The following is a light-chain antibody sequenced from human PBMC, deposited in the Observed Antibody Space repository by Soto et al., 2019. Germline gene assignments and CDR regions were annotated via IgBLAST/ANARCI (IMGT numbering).Light chain of an antibody. Sequence: EIGLKQSPATLSVPPGERATLSCSASQSISSNLAWYQQTPGQAPRLLMFRTSSRATGFPARFSGSGSGTEFNLTISSLQSEDFGVYYCQQYNNWPRATFGGGTKVDIK. J-gene: IGKJ4*01. V-gene: IGKV3-15*01. CDR1: QSISSN. CDR3: QQYNNWPRAT. CDR2: RTS.